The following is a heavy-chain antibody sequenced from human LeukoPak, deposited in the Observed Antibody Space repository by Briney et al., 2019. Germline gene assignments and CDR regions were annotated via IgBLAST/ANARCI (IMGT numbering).Heavy chain of an antibody. CDR3: ARSRDDFFDY. CDR1: GGSISSYY. Sequence: SETLSLTCTVSGGSISSYYWSWIRQPPGKGLEWIGYIYYSGSTNYNPSLKSRVTISVDTSKNQFSLKLSSVTAADTAVYYCARSRDDFFDYWGQGTLVTVSS. V-gene: IGHV4-59*12. CDR2: IYYSGST. J-gene: IGHJ4*02.